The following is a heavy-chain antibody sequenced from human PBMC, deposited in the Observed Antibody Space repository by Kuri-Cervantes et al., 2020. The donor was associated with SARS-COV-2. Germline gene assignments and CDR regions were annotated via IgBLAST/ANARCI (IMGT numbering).Heavy chain of an antibody. D-gene: IGHD6-6*01. Sequence: GESLKISCAASGFTFSSYSMNWVRQAPGKGLEWVSSISSSSSYIYYADSVKGRFTISRDNAKNSLYLQMNSLRAEDTAVYYCARDASVVGFSSSPPLPWGQGTLVTVSS. J-gene: IGHJ5*02. CDR3: ARDASVVGFSSSPPLP. CDR2: ISSSSSYI. CDR1: GFTFSSYS. V-gene: IGHV3-21*01.